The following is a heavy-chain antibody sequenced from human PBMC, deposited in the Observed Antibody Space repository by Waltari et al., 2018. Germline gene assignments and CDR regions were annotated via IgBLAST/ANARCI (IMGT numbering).Heavy chain of an antibody. V-gene: IGHV3-74*03. J-gene: IGHJ4*02. CDR3: ARVIISRAGKGIDY. D-gene: IGHD6-13*01. CDR1: GFTFRSYW. Sequence: EEQIVETGGDLVQPGDSLRVSCTVSGFTFRSYWMHWVRQGPGKGLELVSRSDGDGGVTKYADFVRGRFTISRDNAKDTVYLQMNNLRVEDTAVYYCARVIISRAGKGIDYWGQGTLVTVSS. CDR2: SDGDGGVT.